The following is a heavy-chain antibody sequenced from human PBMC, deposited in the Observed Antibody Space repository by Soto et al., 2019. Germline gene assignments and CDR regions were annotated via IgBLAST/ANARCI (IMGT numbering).Heavy chain of an antibody. CDR1: GGSISSYY. CDR3: AARGVYCSGGSCYSGWFDP. Sequence: SETLSLTCTVSGGSISSYYWSWIRQPPGKGLEWIGYIYYSASTNYSPSLKSRVTISVDTSKNQFSLNLGSVTAADTAVYYCAARGVYCSGGSCYSGWFDPWGQGTLVTVSS. CDR2: IYYSAST. D-gene: IGHD2-15*01. J-gene: IGHJ5*02. V-gene: IGHV4-59*08.